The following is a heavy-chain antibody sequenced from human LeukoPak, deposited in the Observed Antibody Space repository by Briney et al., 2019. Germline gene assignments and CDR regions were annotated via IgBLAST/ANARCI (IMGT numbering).Heavy chain of an antibody. CDR1: GGSFSDYY. J-gene: IGHJ2*01. V-gene: IGHV4-34*01. CDR3: ARARRDGDWYFDL. D-gene: IGHD5-24*01. CDR2: INHSGST. Sequence: SETLSLTCAVYGGSFSDYYWAWIRQSPGKGLEWIGQINHSGSTNYNPSLKSRVTISVDTSKNQFSLKLSSVTAADTAVYYCARARRDGDWYFDLWGRGTLVTVSS.